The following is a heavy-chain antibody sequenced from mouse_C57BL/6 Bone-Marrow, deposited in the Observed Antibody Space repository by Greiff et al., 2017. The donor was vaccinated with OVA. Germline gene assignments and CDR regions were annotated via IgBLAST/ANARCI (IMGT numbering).Heavy chain of an antibody. V-gene: IGHV5-6*02. Sequence: DVMLVESGGDLVKPGGSLKLSCAASGFTFSSYGMSWVRQTPDKRLEWVATISSGGSYTYYPDSVKGRFTISRDTAKNTLYLQMSSLKSEDTAMYYCARHAPIYYDFMDYWGQGTSVTVSS. J-gene: IGHJ4*01. CDR1: GFTFSSYG. CDR2: ISSGGSYT. CDR3: ARHAPIYYDFMDY. D-gene: IGHD2-4*01.